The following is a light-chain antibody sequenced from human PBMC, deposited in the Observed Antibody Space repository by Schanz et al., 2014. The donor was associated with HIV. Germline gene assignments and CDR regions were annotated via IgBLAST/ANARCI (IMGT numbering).Light chain of an antibody. CDR3: QGYSVSPPWT. Sequence: EIVLTQSPGTLSLSPGERATLSCRASQSVSSSYLAWYQQKRDQPPRLVIYATSTRAAGIPDRFSGTGSGTDFTLTISRLEPEDFALYYCQGYSVSPPWTFGQGTRVEIK. CDR2: ATS. J-gene: IGKJ1*01. CDR1: QSVSSSY. V-gene: IGKV3-20*01.